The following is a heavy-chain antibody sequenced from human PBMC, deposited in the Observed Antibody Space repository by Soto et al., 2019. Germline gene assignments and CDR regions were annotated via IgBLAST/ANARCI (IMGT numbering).Heavy chain of an antibody. CDR2: ISGSGGST. J-gene: IGHJ4*02. CDR3: AKEGKGYCSGGSCWMAFDY. V-gene: IGHV3-23*01. CDR1: GFTFSSYA. Sequence: EVQLLESGGGLVQPGGSLRLSCAASGFTFSSYAMSWVRQAQGKGLEWVSAISGSGGSTYYADSVKGRFTISRDNSKNTLYLQMNSLRAEDTAVYYCAKEGKGYCSGGSCWMAFDYWGQGTLVTVSS. D-gene: IGHD2-15*01.